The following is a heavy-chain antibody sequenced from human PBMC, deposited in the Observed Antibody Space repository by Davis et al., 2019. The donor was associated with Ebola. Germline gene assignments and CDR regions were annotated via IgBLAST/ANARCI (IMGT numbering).Heavy chain of an antibody. V-gene: IGHV4-4*02. Sequence: SETLSLTCAVSGGSISSSNWWSWIRQPPGKGLEWIGEINHSGSTNYNPSLKSRVTISVDTSKNQFSLKLSSVTAADTAVYYCARGRRYSYGPPRYWGQGTLVTVSS. CDR3: ARGRRYSYGPPRY. CDR1: GGSISSSNW. J-gene: IGHJ4*02. CDR2: INHSGST. D-gene: IGHD5-18*01.